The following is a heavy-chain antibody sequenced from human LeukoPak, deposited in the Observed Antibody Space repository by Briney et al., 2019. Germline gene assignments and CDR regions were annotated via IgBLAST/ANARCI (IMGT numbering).Heavy chain of an antibody. CDR3: AKAATSSSSFGGLDY. CDR1: GFTFSSYA. CDR2: ISGSGGST. V-gene: IGHV3-23*01. D-gene: IGHD6-13*01. J-gene: IGHJ4*02. Sequence: GGSMRLSCAASGFTFSSYAMSWVRQAPGKGLEWVSAISGSGGSTYYADSVKGRFTISRDNSKNTLYLQMNSLRAEDTAVYYCAKAATSSSSFGGLDYWGQGTLVTVSS.